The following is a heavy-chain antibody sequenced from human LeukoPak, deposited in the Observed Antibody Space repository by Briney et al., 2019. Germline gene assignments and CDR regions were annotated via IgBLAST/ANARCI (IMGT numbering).Heavy chain of an antibody. Sequence: GGSLRLSCAASGFTFSSYSMNWVRQAPGTGPEWVSSISSSSSYIYYADSVKGRFTISGDNAKNSLYLQMNSLRAEDTAVYYCAREHYSSSRFDYWGQGTLVTVSS. CDR1: GFTFSSYS. CDR3: AREHYSSSRFDY. V-gene: IGHV3-21*01. D-gene: IGHD6-6*01. J-gene: IGHJ4*02. CDR2: ISSSSSYI.